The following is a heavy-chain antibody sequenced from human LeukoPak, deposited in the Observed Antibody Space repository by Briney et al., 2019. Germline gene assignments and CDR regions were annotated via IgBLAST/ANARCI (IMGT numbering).Heavy chain of an antibody. D-gene: IGHD3/OR15-3a*01. CDR1: GGSISSSSYY. J-gene: IGHJ4*02. CDR3: ARDWTKPGYFDY. V-gene: IGHV4-39*07. Sequence: SETLSLTCTVSGGSISSSSYYWGWIRQPPGKGLEWIGSIYYSGSTYYNPSLKSRVTISVDTSKNQFSLKLSSVTAADTAVYYCARDWTKPGYFDYWGQGTLVTVSS. CDR2: IYYSGST.